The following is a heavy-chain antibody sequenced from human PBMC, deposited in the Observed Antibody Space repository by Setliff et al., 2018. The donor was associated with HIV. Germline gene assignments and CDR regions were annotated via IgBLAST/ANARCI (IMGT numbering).Heavy chain of an antibody. J-gene: IGHJ6*03. D-gene: IGHD2-8*02. Sequence: ASVKVSCKASGYTFTSDYIHWVRQAPGQGLEWMGIINPAGNPTSYAQKFQGRLTMTRDTSTNTVYMELSSLRSEDTAVYYCASTGGGVYYYYMDVWGKGTTVTVSS. CDR3: ASTGGGVYYYYMDV. CDR1: GYTFTSDY. CDR2: INPAGNPT. V-gene: IGHV1-46*01.